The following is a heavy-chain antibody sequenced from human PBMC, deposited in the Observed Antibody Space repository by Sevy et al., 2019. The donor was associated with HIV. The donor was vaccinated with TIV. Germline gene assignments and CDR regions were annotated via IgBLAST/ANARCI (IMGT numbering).Heavy chain of an antibody. J-gene: IGHJ4*02. CDR2: ISAYNRNT. Sequence: AAVKVSCKASGYTFTSYGISWVRQAPGQGLERMGWISAYNRNTNYAQKLQGRVTMTTDTSTSTAYMELRSLRSDDTAVYYCARDASEDGYSSIDYWGQGTPVTVSS. CDR3: ARDASEDGYSSIDY. CDR1: GYTFTSYG. V-gene: IGHV1-18*01. D-gene: IGHD5-18*01.